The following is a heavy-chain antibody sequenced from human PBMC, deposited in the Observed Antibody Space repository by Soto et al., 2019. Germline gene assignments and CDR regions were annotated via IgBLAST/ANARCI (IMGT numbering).Heavy chain of an antibody. Sequence: PGESLKISCKGSGYSFTSYWTSWVRQMPGKGLEWMGRIDPSDSYTNYNPSFQGHVTISADKSISTAYLQWSSLKASDTAMYYCARRLAAVGIHYWYFDLWGRGTLVTVSS. J-gene: IGHJ2*01. CDR3: ARRLAAVGIHYWYFDL. CDR2: IDPSDSYT. CDR1: GYSFTSYW. D-gene: IGHD6-13*01. V-gene: IGHV5-10-1*01.